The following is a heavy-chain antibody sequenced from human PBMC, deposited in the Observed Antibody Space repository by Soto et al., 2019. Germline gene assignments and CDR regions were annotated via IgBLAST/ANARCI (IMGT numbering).Heavy chain of an antibody. D-gene: IGHD1-1*01. CDR1: GGTFSSYA. CDR2: IIPIFDTA. J-gene: IGHJ4*02. V-gene: IGHV1-69*13. CDR3: ARDSTDPRLERPRDSY. Sequence: ASVKVSCKTSGGTFSSYAISWVRQAPGQGLEWMGGIIPIFDTANYAQKFQGRVTITADESTSTAYMELSSLRSDDTAVYYCARDSTDPRLERPRDSYWGQGTLVTVSS.